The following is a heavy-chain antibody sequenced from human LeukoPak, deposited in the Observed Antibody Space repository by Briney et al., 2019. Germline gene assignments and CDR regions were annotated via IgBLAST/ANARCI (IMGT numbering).Heavy chain of an antibody. CDR3: ARHQVVPSKRPFDY. Sequence: GGSLRLSCAASGFTFSDYFMSWIRQAPGRGLEWVSYIGNSDSTIYYADSVKGRFTISRDSAKNSLYLQMNSLRAEDTAVYYCARHQVVPSKRPFDYWGQGALVTVSS. J-gene: IGHJ4*02. CDR1: GFTFSDYF. V-gene: IGHV3-11*01. CDR2: IGNSDSTI. D-gene: IGHD2-2*01.